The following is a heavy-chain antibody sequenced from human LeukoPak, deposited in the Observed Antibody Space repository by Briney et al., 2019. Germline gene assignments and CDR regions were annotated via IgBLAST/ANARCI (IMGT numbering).Heavy chain of an antibody. CDR3: AKVPYYYDSSGSSGRYSYFDL. V-gene: IGHV3-23*01. CDR2: ISVGGTGT. J-gene: IGHJ2*01. Sequence: GGSLRLSCAASGFTFNNSSVCWVRHPPGKGMGWVSCISVGGTGTHYADTVEGRFTISRENSRKTLYLQMHSPRAEAQALYYCAKVPYYYDSSGSSGRYSYFDLWGRGTLVTVSS. CDR1: GFTFNNSS. D-gene: IGHD3-22*01.